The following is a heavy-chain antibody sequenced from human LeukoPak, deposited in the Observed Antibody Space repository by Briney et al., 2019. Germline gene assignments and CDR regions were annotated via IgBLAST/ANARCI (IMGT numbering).Heavy chain of an antibody. J-gene: IGHJ4*02. CDR2: IHNSGST. V-gene: IGHV4-39*01. CDR1: GGSINSFNYY. CDR3: ATYNRDVWGRLDH. D-gene: IGHD3-16*01. Sequence: SETLSLTCIVSGGSINSFNYYWDWVRQPPGKGLEWIGSIHNSGSTYYNPSFKSRVTISVDTSKNQFFLKLSSVTAADTAVYYCATYNRDVWGRLDHWGQGTLVTVSS.